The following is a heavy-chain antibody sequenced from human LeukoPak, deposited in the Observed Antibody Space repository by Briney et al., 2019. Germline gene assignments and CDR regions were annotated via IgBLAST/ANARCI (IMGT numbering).Heavy chain of an antibody. D-gene: IGHD2-15*01. V-gene: IGHV1-2*02. CDR2: VNSNSGGT. Sequence: ASVKVSCKTSGYRFSDYYMHWVRQAPGQGLEWMGWVNSNSGGTHYAQKFEGRVTMARDTSISTAYMELSRLKSDDTAVYYCARGYCSGGSCYHFESWGQGTLVTVSS. CDR3: ARGYCSGGSCYHFES. CDR1: GYRFSDYY. J-gene: IGHJ4*02.